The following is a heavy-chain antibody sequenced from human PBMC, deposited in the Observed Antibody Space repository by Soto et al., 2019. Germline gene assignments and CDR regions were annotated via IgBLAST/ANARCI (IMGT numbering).Heavy chain of an antibody. J-gene: IGHJ6*02. CDR1: GFTFSSYG. V-gene: IGHV3-33*01. D-gene: IGHD6-6*01. CDR2: IWYDGSNK. CDR3: ARDLFEYSTPGDGMDV. Sequence: LRLSCAASGFTFSSYGMHWVRQAPGKGLEWVAVIWYDGSNKYYADSVKGRFTVSRDNSKNTLYLQMNSLRAEDTAVYYCARDLFEYSTPGDGMDVWGQGTTVTVSS.